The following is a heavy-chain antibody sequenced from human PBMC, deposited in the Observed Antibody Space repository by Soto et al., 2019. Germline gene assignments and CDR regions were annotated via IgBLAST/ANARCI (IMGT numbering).Heavy chain of an antibody. J-gene: IGHJ4*02. V-gene: IGHV3-11*03. CDR2: ISGSNTYT. D-gene: IGHD7-27*01. Sequence: PGESLRLSSETSGFTFSDYYMSWIRQAPGKGLEWLSYISGSNTYTDYADSVKGRFTISRDNAKNSLYLQMNSLRADDTAVYYCARSMKTGKNFDYWGQGT. CDR1: GFTFSDYY. CDR3: ARSMKTGKNFDY.